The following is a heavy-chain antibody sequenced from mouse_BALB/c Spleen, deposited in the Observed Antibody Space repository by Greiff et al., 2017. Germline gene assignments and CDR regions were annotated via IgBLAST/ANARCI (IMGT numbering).Heavy chain of an antibody. Sequence: EVKLMESGGGLVQPGGSLKLSCAASGFTFSSYTMSWVRQTPEKRLEWVAYISNGGGSTYYPDTVKGRFTISRDNAKNTLYLQMSSLKSEDTAMYYCARRAYYRYDDAMDYWGQGTSVTVSS. CDR3: ARRAYYRYDDAMDY. CDR2: ISNGGGST. V-gene: IGHV5-12-2*01. D-gene: IGHD2-14*01. CDR1: GFTFSSYT. J-gene: IGHJ4*01.